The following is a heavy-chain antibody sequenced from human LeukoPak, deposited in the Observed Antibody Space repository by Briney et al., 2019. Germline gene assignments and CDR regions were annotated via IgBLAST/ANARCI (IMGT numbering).Heavy chain of an antibody. D-gene: IGHD3-3*01. Sequence: GGSLRLSCAASGFTFSNYWMSWVRQAPGKGLEWVANIKQDRSEKYYVDSVKGRFTISRDNAKNSLYLQMNSLRAEDTAVYYCARNTYYDFWSGYPYYYYYYMDVWGKGTTVTVSS. J-gene: IGHJ6*03. CDR1: GFTFSNYW. CDR2: IKQDRSEK. V-gene: IGHV3-7*01. CDR3: ARNTYYDFWSGYPYYYYYYMDV.